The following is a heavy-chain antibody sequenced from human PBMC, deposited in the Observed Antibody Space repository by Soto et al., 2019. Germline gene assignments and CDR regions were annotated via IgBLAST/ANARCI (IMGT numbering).Heavy chain of an antibody. Sequence: AAPVKVSCKASGYTFTSYDISWVRQATGQGLEWMGWISAYNGNTNYAQKLQGRVTMTTDTSTSTAYMELRSLRSDDTAVYYCARVIAAAGTWWFDPWGQGTLVTVSS. CDR3: ARVIAAAGTWWFDP. J-gene: IGHJ5*02. CDR1: GYTFTSYD. CDR2: ISAYNGNT. V-gene: IGHV1-18*01. D-gene: IGHD6-13*01.